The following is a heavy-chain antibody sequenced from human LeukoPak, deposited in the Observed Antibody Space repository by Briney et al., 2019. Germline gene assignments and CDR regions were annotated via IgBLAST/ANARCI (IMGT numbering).Heavy chain of an antibody. CDR1: APTVIIYA. J-gene: IGHJ4*02. CDR3: AKIWV. CDR2: ISGIGDST. D-gene: IGHD2-15*01. Sequence: GPSLTPAWALAAPTVIIYATSWVRQGPGWGLEWVSAISGIGDSTYYADSVKGRLTIARDNSKNTLYLQMNSVRAEDTAVYYCAKIWVGGRGTLVTVSS. V-gene: IGHV3-23*01.